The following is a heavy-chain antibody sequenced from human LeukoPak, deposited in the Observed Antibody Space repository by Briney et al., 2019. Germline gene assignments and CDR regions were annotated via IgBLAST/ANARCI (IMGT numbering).Heavy chain of an antibody. V-gene: IGHV1-2*02. D-gene: IGHD3-3*01. CDR3: AILGDDFWSGYYPYYFDY. J-gene: IGHJ4*02. CDR2: INPNSGGT. CDR1: GYTFTGYY. Sequence: ASVKVSCKASGYTFTGYYMHWVRQAPGQGLEWMGWINPNSGGTNYAQKFQGRVTMTRDTSISTAYMELSRLRPDDTAVYYCAILGDDFWSGYYPYYFDYWGQGTLVTVSS.